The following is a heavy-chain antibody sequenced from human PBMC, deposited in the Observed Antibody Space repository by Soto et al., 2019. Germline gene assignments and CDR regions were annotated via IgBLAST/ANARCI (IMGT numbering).Heavy chain of an antibody. Sequence: QVLLLESGGDLVKPGGSLRLSCAASGFSLSDHSMAWVRQTPGKGLEWLSYISPSGNTIYYADSVKGRFTVSRDNAKNSLFLQMNTVRAEDTAVYYCARELLNDYIWGSLGFWGQGTLVSVSS. CDR2: ISPSGNTI. V-gene: IGHV3-11*01. D-gene: IGHD3-16*01. J-gene: IGHJ4*02. CDR1: GFSLSDHS. CDR3: ARELLNDYIWGSLGF.